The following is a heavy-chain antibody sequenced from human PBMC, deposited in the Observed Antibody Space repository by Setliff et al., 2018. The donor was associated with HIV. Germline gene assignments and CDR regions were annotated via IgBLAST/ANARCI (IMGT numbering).Heavy chain of an antibody. V-gene: IGHV4-39*07. CDR3: ARCSYDSSGYYYYYFDY. D-gene: IGHD3-22*01. Sequence: SETLSLTCTVSGGSISSSSYYWGWIRQPPGKGLEWIGNFFYSGSTYYNPSLESRVSISVDTSKNQFSLNLSSVTAADTAVYYCARCSYDSSGYYYYYFDYWGQGTLVTVSS. J-gene: IGHJ4*02. CDR2: FFYSGST. CDR1: GGSISSSSYY.